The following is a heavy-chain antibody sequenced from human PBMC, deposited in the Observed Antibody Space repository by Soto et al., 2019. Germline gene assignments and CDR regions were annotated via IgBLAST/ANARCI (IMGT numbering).Heavy chain of an antibody. CDR1: GYTFTSYG. J-gene: IGHJ5*02. D-gene: IGHD6-19*01. V-gene: IGHV1-18*01. Sequence: ASVKVSCKASGYTFTSYGISWVRQAPGQGLEWMGWISAYNGNTNYAQKLQGRVTMTTDTSTSTAYMELRSLRSDDTAVYYCAGDHSGQWLVGGRNWFDPWGQGTLVTVSS. CDR2: ISAYNGNT. CDR3: AGDHSGQWLVGGRNWFDP.